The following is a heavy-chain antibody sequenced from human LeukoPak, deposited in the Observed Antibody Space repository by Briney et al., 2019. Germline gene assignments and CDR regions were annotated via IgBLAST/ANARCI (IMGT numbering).Heavy chain of an antibody. CDR2: ISYDGSNK. J-gene: IGHJ4*02. Sequence: GGSLRLSCAASGFTFSSYAMHWVRQAPGKGLEWVAVISYDGSNKYYADSVKGRFTISRDNSKNTLYLQMNSLRAEDTAVYYCAASPRLQSHDYWGQGTLVTVSS. CDR1: GFTFSSYA. V-gene: IGHV3-30*01. CDR3: AASPRLQSHDY. D-gene: IGHD5-24*01.